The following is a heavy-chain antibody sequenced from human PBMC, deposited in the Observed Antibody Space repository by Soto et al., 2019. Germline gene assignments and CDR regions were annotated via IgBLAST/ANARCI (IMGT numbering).Heavy chain of an antibody. Sequence: GASVKVSCKASGYTFTSYGISWVRQAPGQGLEWMGWISAYNGNTNYAQKLQGRVTMTTDTSTSTAYMELRSLRSDDTAVYYCARVGVYYYGSGSYYDYYGMDVWGQGTTVTVSS. D-gene: IGHD3-10*01. V-gene: IGHV1-18*04. CDR3: ARVGVYYYGSGSYYDYYGMDV. CDR2: ISAYNGNT. J-gene: IGHJ6*02. CDR1: GYTFTSYG.